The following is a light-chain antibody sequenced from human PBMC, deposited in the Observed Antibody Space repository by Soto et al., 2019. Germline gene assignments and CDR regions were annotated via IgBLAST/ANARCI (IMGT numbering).Light chain of an antibody. CDR1: QSVSVNS. Sequence: EIVLTQSPGTLSLSPGERATLSCRASQSVSVNSLAWYQQKGGQAPRLLIYAASTRATGVPDRFSGSGSGTDFALTISRLETEDFAVYYCQQYGGSPVTFGPGTKVDIK. CDR3: QQYGGSPVT. CDR2: AAS. V-gene: IGKV3-20*01. J-gene: IGKJ3*01.